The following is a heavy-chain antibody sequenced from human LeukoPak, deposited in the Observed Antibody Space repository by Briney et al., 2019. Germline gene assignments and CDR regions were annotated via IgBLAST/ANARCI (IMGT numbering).Heavy chain of an antibody. D-gene: IGHD2-15*01. J-gene: IGHJ4*02. Sequence: GGSLRLSCAASGLTISSYSMNWVRQAPGKGLQWVSYISSSSSTIYYADSVKGRFTISRDNAKNSLYLQMNSLRAEDTAVYFCVRNLRYCSDGSCSPWGQGTLVTVSS. CDR3: VRNLRYCSDGSCSP. CDR1: GLTISSYS. V-gene: IGHV3-48*01. CDR2: ISSSSSTI.